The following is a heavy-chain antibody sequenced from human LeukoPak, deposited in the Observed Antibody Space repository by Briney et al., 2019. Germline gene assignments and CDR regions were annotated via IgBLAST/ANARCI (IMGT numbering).Heavy chain of an antibody. D-gene: IGHD5-18*01. CDR1: GFTFSSYG. CDR2: IRYDGSNK. V-gene: IGHV3-30*02. Sequence: PGGSLRLSCAASGFTFSSYGMHWVRQAPGKGLEWVAFIRYDGSNKYYADSVKGRFTISRDNSKNTLYLQMNSLRAEDTAVYYCAKGSPGGYSYGRDWFDPWGQGTLVTVSS. CDR3: AKGSPGGYSYGRDWFDP. J-gene: IGHJ5*02.